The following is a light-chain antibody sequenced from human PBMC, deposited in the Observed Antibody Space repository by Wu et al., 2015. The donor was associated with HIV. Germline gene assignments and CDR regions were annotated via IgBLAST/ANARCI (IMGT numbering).Light chain of an antibody. CDR3: HQYSDWLWT. V-gene: IGKV3-15*01. J-gene: IGKJ1*01. CDR2: VHP. CDR1: RSVSSN. Sequence: EIVMTQSPATLSVSPGERVTLSCRASRSVSSNLAWYQQNLARLPGSSSMVHPPGPPGIPARVSGSGSGTEFTLTISSLQSEDFAVYYCHQYSDWLWTFGQGTRVEI.